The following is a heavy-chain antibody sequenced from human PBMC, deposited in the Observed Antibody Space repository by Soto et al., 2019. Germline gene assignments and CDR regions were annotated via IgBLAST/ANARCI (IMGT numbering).Heavy chain of an antibody. Sequence: SETLSLTCAVSGGSISSSNWWSWVRQPPGKGLEWIGEIYHSGSTNYNPSLKSRVTISVDKSKNQFSLKLSSVTAADTAVYYCARFSSGWYDLDYWGQGTLVTAPQ. V-gene: IGHV4-4*02. CDR2: IYHSGST. D-gene: IGHD6-19*01. CDR3: ARFSSGWYDLDY. CDR1: GGSISSSNW. J-gene: IGHJ4*02.